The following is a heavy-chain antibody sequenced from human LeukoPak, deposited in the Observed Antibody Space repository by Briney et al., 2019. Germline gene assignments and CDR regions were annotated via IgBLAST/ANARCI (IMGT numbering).Heavy chain of an antibody. J-gene: IGHJ4*02. CDR3: ARGPWDY. CDR1: GFTVSNYY. V-gene: IGHV3-53*05. CDR2: LFSGGGT. Sequence: GGSLRLSCAASGFTVSNYYMSWVRQAPGEGLEWVSVLFSGGGTHYADSVKGRFTISRDNAKNTLFLQMNSLKPEDTAVYYCARGPWDYWGQGTLVTVSS.